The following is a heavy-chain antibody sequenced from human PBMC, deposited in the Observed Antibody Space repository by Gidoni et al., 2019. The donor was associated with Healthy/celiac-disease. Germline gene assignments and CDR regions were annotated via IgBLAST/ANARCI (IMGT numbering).Heavy chain of an antibody. CDR2: IYYSGST. D-gene: IGHD6-13*01. Sequence: QLQLQESGPGLVKPSETLSLTCTVSGGSISSSSYYWGWIRQPPGKGLEWIGSIYYSGSTYYNPSLKSRVTISVDTSKNQFSLKLSSVTAADTAVYYCAREWLGQQPPATFDPWGQGTLVTVSS. CDR1: GGSISSSSYY. V-gene: IGHV4-39*07. CDR3: AREWLGQQPPATFDP. J-gene: IGHJ5*02.